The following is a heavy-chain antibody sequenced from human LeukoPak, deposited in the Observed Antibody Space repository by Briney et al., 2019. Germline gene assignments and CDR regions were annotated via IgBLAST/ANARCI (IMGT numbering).Heavy chain of an antibody. CDR3: ARVTGAAARAEQFDY. CDR1: GYTFTGYY. V-gene: IGHV1-2*06. D-gene: IGHD6-13*01. J-gene: IGHJ4*02. CDR2: INPNSGGT. Sequence: GASVKVSCKASGYTFTGYYMHWVRQAPGQGLEWMGRINPNSGGTNYAQKFQGRVTMTRDTSISTAHMELSRLRSDDTAVYYCARVTGAAARAEQFDYWGQGTLVTVSS.